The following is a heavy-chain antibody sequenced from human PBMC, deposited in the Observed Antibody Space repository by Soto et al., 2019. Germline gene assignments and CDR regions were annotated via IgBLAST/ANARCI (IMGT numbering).Heavy chain of an antibody. CDR2: ATSQAFGGTT. D-gene: IGHD3-3*01. V-gene: IGHV3-49*04. J-gene: IGHJ6*02. CDR3: TRDGDFYGMDV. CDR1: GFTSEDYA. Sequence: RLSCRYCGFTSEDYALTWVRQAPGKGLEWVAFATSQAFGGTTDYAASVKGRFTISRDDSTTVAYLQMNSLQTEDTAIYYCTRDGDFYGMDVWG.